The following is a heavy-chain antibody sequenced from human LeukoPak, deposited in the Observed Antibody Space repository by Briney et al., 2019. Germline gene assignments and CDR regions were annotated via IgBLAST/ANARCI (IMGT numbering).Heavy chain of an antibody. Sequence: SPTLSLTFTVAGGSFTVSYWSWIWQPHGKGKEGIAYIYNSGSTNYNPSLKSRVTISIDTSKNQFSLKLSSLTAADTAIYYCARGIESYGDYGYWGQGILVTVSS. CDR1: GGSFTVSY. CDR2: IYNSGST. J-gene: IGHJ4*02. V-gene: IGHV4-59*01. D-gene: IGHD4-17*01. CDR3: ARGIESYGDYGY.